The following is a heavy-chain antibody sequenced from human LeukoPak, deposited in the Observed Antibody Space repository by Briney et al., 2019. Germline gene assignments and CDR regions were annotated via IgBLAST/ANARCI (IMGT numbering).Heavy chain of an antibody. V-gene: IGHV3-21*01. D-gene: IGHD6-19*01. CDR1: GFTFSTYS. J-gene: IGHJ4*02. Sequence: GGSLRLSCAAFGFTFSTYSMNWVRQAPGKGLEWVSYISSSSSYIFYADSVKGRFTISRDNAKNSLDLQMNSLRAEDTAVYYCARDLAGIDDDWGQGTLVTVSS. CDR2: ISSSSSYI. CDR3: ARDLAGIDDD.